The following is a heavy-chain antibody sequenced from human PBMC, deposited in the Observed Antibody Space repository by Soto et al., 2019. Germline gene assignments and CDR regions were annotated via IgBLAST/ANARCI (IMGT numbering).Heavy chain of an antibody. D-gene: IGHD3-10*02. CDR3: ARAHESRDNPGMFI. Sequence: PSETLSLTCTVSGDSVGSSAAMYWAWVRQPPGKELEFIGKIYRSGSTLLNSALQSRVTLSMEPSKNKFSLNLRSVPVGDTARYFCARAHESRDNPGMFIWGPGITVAVSS. J-gene: IGHJ6*02. CDR1: GDSVGSSAAMY. V-gene: IGHV4-61*08. CDR2: IYRSGST.